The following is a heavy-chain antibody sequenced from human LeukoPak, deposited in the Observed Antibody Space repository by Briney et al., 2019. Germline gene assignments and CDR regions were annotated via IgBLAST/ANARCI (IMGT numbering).Heavy chain of an antibody. D-gene: IGHD5-12*01. J-gene: IGHJ6*03. CDR3: AKGGGYVTYYYMDV. V-gene: IGHV3-23*01. CDR1: GFTFSSYA. Sequence: PGGSLRLPCAASGFTFSSYAMSWVRQAPGKGLEWVSAISGSGGSTYYADSVKGRFTISRDNSKNTLYLQMNSLRAEDTAVYYCAKGGGYVTYYYMDVWGKGATVTVSS. CDR2: ISGSGGST.